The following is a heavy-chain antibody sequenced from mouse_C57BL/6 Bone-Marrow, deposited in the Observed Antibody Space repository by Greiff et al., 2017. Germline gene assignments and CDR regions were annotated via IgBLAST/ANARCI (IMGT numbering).Heavy chain of an antibody. CDR3: SRQVTTVLATKYFDV. D-gene: IGHD1-1*01. CDR2: IRGGGGNT. Sequence: EVKLVESGGGLVKPGGSLKLSCAASGFTFSSYTMSWVRQTPEKRLQWVAAIRGGGGNTYYPDSVKGRFTISRDNDKNILYLQMSRLGSEDTALYYCSRQVTTVLATKYFDVWGTGTTVTVSS. CDR1: GFTFSSYT. J-gene: IGHJ1*03. V-gene: IGHV5-9*01.